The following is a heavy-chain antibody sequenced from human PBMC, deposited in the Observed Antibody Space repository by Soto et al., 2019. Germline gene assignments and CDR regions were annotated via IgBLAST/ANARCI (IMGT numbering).Heavy chain of an antibody. J-gene: IGHJ6*02. D-gene: IGHD3-9*01. CDR2: ISGSGGST. V-gene: IGHV3-23*01. Sequence: LRLSCAASGFTFSSYAMSWVRQAPGKGLEWVSAISGSGGSTYYADSVKGRFTISRDNSKNTLYLQMNSLRAEDTAVYYCAKWGYFDWLSLLYGMDVWGQGTTVTVSS. CDR1: GFTFSSYA. CDR3: AKWGYFDWLSLLYGMDV.